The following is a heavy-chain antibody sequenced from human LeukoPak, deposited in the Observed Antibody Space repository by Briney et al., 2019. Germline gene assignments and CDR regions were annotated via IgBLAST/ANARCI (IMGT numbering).Heavy chain of an antibody. Sequence: ESGPTLVKPTQTLTLTCTFSGFSLSTSGVGVGWIRQPPGKALEWLALIYWDDDKRYSPSLKSRLTITKDTSRNQVVLTMTNMDPVDTATYYCAHINSEVDGFDYWGQGTLVTVSS. V-gene: IGHV2-5*02. CDR2: IYWDDDK. CDR3: AHINSEVDGFDY. CDR1: GFSLSTSGVG. J-gene: IGHJ4*02. D-gene: IGHD5-12*01.